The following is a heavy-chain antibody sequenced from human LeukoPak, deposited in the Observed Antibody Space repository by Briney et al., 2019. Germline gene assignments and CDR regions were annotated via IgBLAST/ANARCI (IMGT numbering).Heavy chain of an antibody. J-gene: IGHJ4*02. Sequence: ASVKVSCKASGYTFTSYYMHWVRQAPGQGLEGMGIINPSGGSTSYAQKFQGRVTMTRDTSTSTVYMELSSLRSEDTAVYYCARVLGYCSGGGCYSAFYWGQGTLVTVSS. CDR1: GYTFTSYY. V-gene: IGHV1-46*01. CDR2: INPSGGST. CDR3: ARVLGYCSGGGCYSAFY. D-gene: IGHD2-15*01.